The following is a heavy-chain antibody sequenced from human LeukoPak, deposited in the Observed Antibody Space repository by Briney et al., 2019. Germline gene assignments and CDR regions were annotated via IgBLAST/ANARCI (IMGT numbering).Heavy chain of an antibody. J-gene: IGHJ4*02. D-gene: IGHD1/OR15-1a*01. Sequence: GGSLRLSCAASGIIFSNYGMHWVRQAPGRGLEWVGLIWYDGSREYYADSVKGRFTISRDNSKNTQYLQMNSLRVEDTAVYYCAGGVGNTSSDPPLDYWGQGALVTVSS. V-gene: IGHV3-33*01. CDR2: IWYDGSRE. CDR1: GIIFSNYG. CDR3: AGGVGNTSSDPPLDY.